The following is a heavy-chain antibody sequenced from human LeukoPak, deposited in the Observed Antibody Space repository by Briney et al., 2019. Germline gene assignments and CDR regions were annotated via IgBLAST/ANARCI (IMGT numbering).Heavy chain of an antibody. CDR3: ARSGVTVSYNWFDP. D-gene: IGHD1-20*01. CDR1: GLTFSSHS. Sequence: GGSLRLSCAASGLTFSSHSMSWVRQAPGKGLEWVSYISSSSSTIYYADSVKGRFTISRDNAKNSLYLQMNSLRAEDTAVYYCARSGVTVSYNWFDPWGQGTLVTVSS. J-gene: IGHJ5*02. V-gene: IGHV3-48*01. CDR2: ISSSSSTI.